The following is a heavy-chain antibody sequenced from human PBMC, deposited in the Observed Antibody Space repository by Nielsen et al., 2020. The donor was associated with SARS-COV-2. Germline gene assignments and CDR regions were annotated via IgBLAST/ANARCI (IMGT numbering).Heavy chain of an antibody. Sequence: WIRQPPGKALEWLALIYWDDDKRYSPSLKSRLTITKDTSKNQVVLTMTNMDPVDTATYYCAHSQAYYDFWSGYYYYYYYYYVDVWGKGTTVTVSS. CDR2: IYWDDDK. D-gene: IGHD3-3*01. V-gene: IGHV2-5*02. J-gene: IGHJ6*03. CDR3: AHSQAYYDFWSGYYYYYYYYYVDV.